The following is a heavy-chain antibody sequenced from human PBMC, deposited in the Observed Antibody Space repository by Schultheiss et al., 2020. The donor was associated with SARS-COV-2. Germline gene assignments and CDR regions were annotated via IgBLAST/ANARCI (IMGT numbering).Heavy chain of an antibody. J-gene: IGHJ6*02. CDR1: GFTFTRYA. V-gene: IGHV3-15*05. CDR3: ARDLIYYDSTLNYYYYYGMDV. CDR2: IKSKTDGGTT. Sequence: GGSLRLSCAASGFTFTRYAMRWVRQAPGKGLEWVGRIKSKTDGGTTDYAAPVKGRFTISRDDSKNTLYLQMNSLRAEDTAVYYCARDLIYYDSTLNYYYYYGMDVWGQGTTVTVSS. D-gene: IGHD3-22*01.